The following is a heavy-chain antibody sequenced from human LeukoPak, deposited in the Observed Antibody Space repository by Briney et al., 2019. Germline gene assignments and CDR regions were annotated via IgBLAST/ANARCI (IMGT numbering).Heavy chain of an antibody. J-gene: IGHJ5*02. CDR1: GFTFDDYT. Sequence: PGGSLRLSCAASGFTFDDYTMHWVRQAPGKGLEWVSLISWDGGSTYYADSVKGRFTISRDNSKNSLYLQMNSLRTEDTALYYCAKDHSRHLLWFGELLPLGNWFDPWGQGTLATVSS. CDR3: AKDHSRHLLWFGELLPLGNWFDP. D-gene: IGHD3-10*01. CDR2: ISWDGGST. V-gene: IGHV3-43*01.